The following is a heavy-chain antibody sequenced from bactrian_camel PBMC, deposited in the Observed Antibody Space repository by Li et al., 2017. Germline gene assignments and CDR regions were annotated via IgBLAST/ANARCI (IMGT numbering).Heavy chain of an antibody. J-gene: IGHJ4*01. CDR2: LYTYGGNT. D-gene: IGHD3*01. CDR1: GYSVSSVC. V-gene: IGHV3S6*01. Sequence: LVESGGGSVQAGGSLRLSCAASGYSVSSVCMGWFRQAPGKEREAVAVLYTYGGNTAYVDSVKGRFTIGHNSAENTLSLQMNSLKPEDTAMYYCAARAITSCEGAILYESYYDYWGQGTQVTVS. CDR3: AARAITSCEGAILYESYYDY.